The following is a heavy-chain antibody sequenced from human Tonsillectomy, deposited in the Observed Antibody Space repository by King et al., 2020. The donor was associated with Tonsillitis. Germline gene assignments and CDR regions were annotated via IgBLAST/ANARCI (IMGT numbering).Heavy chain of an antibody. CDR3: ARVGLRYSSGWYINWFDP. D-gene: IGHD6-19*01. CDR1: GGSVSSGSYY. J-gene: IGHJ5*02. CDR2: IYYSGST. V-gene: IGHV4-61*01. Sequence: QLQESGPGLVKPSETLSLTCTVSGGSVSSGSYYWSWIRQPPGKGLEWIGYIYYSGSTNYNPSLKSRVTISVDTSKNQFSLKLSSVTAADTAVYYCARVGLRYSSGWYINWFDPRGQGTLVTVSS.